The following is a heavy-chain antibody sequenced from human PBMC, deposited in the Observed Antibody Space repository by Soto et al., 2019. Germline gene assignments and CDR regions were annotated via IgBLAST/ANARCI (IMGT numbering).Heavy chain of an antibody. CDR3: ARIPRPLMVESTPIGC. D-gene: IGHD2-15*01. J-gene: IGHJ4*02. CDR1: GFTFGAYG. CDR2: ISYDGSNK. V-gene: IGHV3-30*03. Sequence: GGSLRLSCAASGFTFGAYGMHWFRQAPGKGLEWVAVISYDGSNKYYADSVKGRFTISRDNSKNTVFLQMSSLRAEDTAVYYCARIPRPLMVESTPIGCWGQGTQVTVSS.